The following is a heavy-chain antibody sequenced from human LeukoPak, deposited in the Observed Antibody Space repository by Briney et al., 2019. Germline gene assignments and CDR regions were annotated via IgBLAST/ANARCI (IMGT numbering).Heavy chain of an antibody. Sequence: ASVKVSCKVSGYTLTELSMHWVRQAPGKGLEWVGGFDPEDGETIYAQKFQGRVTMTEDTSTDTAYMELSSLRSEDTAVYYCATVSLIAAAAYFDYWGQGTLVTVSS. CDR3: ATVSLIAAAAYFDY. V-gene: IGHV1-24*01. J-gene: IGHJ4*02. CDR1: GYTLTELS. D-gene: IGHD6-13*01. CDR2: FDPEDGET.